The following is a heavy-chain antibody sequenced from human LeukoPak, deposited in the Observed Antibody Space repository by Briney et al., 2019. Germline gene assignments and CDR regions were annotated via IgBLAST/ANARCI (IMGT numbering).Heavy chain of an antibody. CDR1: GGSISSGGYS. J-gene: IGHJ1*01. CDR2: IYHSGST. D-gene: IGHD4-17*01. V-gene: IGHV4-30-2*01. CDR3: ARGPTPYGDYATEYFQH. Sequence: SETLSLTCAVSGGSISSGGYSWSWIRQPPGKGLEWIGYIYHSGSTFYNPSLKSRVTISVDRSKNQFSLKLSSVTAADTAVYYCARGPTPYGDYATEYFQHWGQGTLVTVSS.